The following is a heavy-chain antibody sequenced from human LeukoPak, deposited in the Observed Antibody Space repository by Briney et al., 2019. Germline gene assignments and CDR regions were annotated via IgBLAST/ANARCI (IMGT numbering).Heavy chain of an antibody. CDR3: AKPHYGSGYNS. CDR2: ISGSGSST. Sequence: GGSLRLSRAASGFTFSTYVMSWVRQAPGKGLEWVSAISGSGSSTYYADSVKGRFTISRDNSRNTLYLQMNSLRAEDTAVYHCAKPHYGSGYNSWGQGTLVTVSS. V-gene: IGHV3-23*01. J-gene: IGHJ4*02. CDR1: GFTFSTYV. D-gene: IGHD5-12*01.